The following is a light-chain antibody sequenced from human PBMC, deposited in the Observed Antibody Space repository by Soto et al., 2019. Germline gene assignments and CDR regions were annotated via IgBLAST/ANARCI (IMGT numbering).Light chain of an antibody. CDR2: DAS. J-gene: IGKJ4*01. V-gene: IGKV1-33*01. CDR1: QDISNY. Sequence: DIQMTQSPSSLSASVGDRVTITCQASQDISNYLNWYQQKPGKAPKLLIYDASNLETGVPSRFSGSGSWTDFTFTISSLQPEDIATYYCQQYDNLPLTFGGRTKVEIK. CDR3: QQYDNLPLT.